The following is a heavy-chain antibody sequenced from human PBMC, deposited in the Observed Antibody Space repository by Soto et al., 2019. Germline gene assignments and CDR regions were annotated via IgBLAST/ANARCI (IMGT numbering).Heavy chain of an antibody. CDR2: INHSGST. CDR1: GGSFSGYY. Sequence: NPSETLSLTCAVYGGSFSGYYWSWIRQPPGKGLEWIGEINHSGSTNYNPSLKSRVTISVDTSKNQFSLKLSSVTAADTAVYYCAGGFAVNAVGYCSSTSCPQKFDYWGQGTLVTVSS. J-gene: IGHJ4*02. D-gene: IGHD2-2*01. V-gene: IGHV4-34*01. CDR3: AGGFAVNAVGYCSSTSCPQKFDY.